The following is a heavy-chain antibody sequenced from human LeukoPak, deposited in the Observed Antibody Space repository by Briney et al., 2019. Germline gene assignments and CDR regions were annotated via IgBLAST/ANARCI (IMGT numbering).Heavy chain of an antibody. CDR2: IYYSGST. CDR1: GGSISSYY. D-gene: IGHD4-17*01. CDR3: ARDLKYGDYLNWFDP. V-gene: IGHV4-59*01. J-gene: IGHJ5*02. Sequence: SETLSPTCTVSGGSISSYYWSWIRQPPGKGLEWIGYIYYSGSTNYNPSLKSRVTISVDTSKNQFSLKLSSVTAADTAVYYCARDLKYGDYLNWFDPWGQGTLVTVSS.